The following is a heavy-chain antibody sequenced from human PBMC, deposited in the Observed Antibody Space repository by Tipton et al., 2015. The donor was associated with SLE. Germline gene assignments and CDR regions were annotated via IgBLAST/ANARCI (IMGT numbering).Heavy chain of an antibody. V-gene: IGHV3-23*01. CDR3: TKADYGDYVPFDY. J-gene: IGHJ4*02. CDR2: ISGSGGST. D-gene: IGHD4-17*01. Sequence: LSLTCAASGFTFSSYAMSWVRQAPGKGLEWVSVISGSGGSTYYADSVKGRFTISRDNSKNTLYLQMNSLRAEDTAVYYCTKADYGDYVPFDYWGQGTLVTVSS. CDR1: GFTFSSYA.